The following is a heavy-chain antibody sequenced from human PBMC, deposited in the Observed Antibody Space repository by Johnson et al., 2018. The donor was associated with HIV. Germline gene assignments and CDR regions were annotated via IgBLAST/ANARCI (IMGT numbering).Heavy chain of an antibody. CDR3: ARGGLTYYYDSSGYPDAFDI. J-gene: IGHJ3*02. V-gene: IGHV3-30-3*01. CDR1: GFTFSSYA. CDR2: ISDDGRNN. D-gene: IGHD3-22*01. Sequence: QVQLVESGGGVVQPGRSLRLSCAASGFTFSSYAMHWVRQAPGTGLEWAAVISDDGRNNYYADSVKVRLTTSRDNSKNTLYLQMNSLRAEDTAVYYCARGGLTYYYDSSGYPDAFDIWGQGTMVTVSS.